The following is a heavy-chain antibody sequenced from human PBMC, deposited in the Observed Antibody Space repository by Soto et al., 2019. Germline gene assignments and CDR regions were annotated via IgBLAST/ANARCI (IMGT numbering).Heavy chain of an antibody. CDR2: IKQDGSEK. CDR1: GFTFRSYW. CDR3: ARGRGDIVVVPAAMWFDP. Sequence: GSLRHSCAATGFTFRSYWLNWVRQAPGKGLEWVANIKQDGSEKYYVDSVKGRFTISRDNAKNSLYLQMNSLRAEDTAVYYCARGRGDIVVVPAAMWFDPWGQG. J-gene: IGHJ5*02. D-gene: IGHD2-2*01. V-gene: IGHV3-7*03.